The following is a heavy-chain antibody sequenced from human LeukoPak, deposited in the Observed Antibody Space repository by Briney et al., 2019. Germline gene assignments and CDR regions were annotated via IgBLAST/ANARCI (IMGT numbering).Heavy chain of an antibody. V-gene: IGHV3-74*01. CDR2: ISSDGSSI. CDR1: GFTFSNYW. Sequence: AGSLRLSCAASGFTFSNYWMHWVRQAPGKGLVWVSRISSDGSSIYYADSVKGRFTISRDNAKNTLYLQMNSLRAEDTAVYYCVRGGNWVNNWFDPWGQGTLVTVSS. J-gene: IGHJ5*02. CDR3: VRGGNWVNNWFDP. D-gene: IGHD7-27*01.